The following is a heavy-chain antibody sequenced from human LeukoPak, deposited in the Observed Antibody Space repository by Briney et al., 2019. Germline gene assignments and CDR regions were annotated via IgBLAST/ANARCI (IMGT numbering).Heavy chain of an antibody. Sequence: GGSLRLSCAASGFTFSSYAMSWVRQAPGKGLEWVSAISGSGGSTYYADSVKGRFTISRDNSKNTLYLQMNSLRAEDTAVYYCARLPTVPPHYYGMDVWGQGTTVTVSS. J-gene: IGHJ6*02. CDR1: GFTFSSYA. V-gene: IGHV3-23*01. CDR2: ISGSGGST. CDR3: ARLPTVPPHYYGMDV. D-gene: IGHD4-17*01.